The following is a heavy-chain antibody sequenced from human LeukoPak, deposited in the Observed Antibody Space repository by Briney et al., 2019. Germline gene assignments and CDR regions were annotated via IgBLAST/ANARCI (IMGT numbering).Heavy chain of an antibody. D-gene: IGHD2-2*01. CDR2: IYSGGST. Sequence: GGSLRLSCAASGFTVSSNYMSWVRQVPGKGLEWVSVIYSGGSTYYADSVKGRFTISRDNSKNTLYLQMNSLRAEDTAVYYCARGQVVPAATNAFDIWGQGTMVTVSS. J-gene: IGHJ3*02. CDR1: GFTVSSNY. CDR3: ARGQVVPAATNAFDI. V-gene: IGHV3-66*01.